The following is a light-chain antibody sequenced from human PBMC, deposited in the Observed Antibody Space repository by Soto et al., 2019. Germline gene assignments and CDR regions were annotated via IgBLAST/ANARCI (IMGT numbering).Light chain of an antibody. J-gene: IGKJ2*01. CDR3: QQYNKWPPYT. V-gene: IGKV3-15*01. Sequence: EVVMTQSPATLSVSPGDRATLSCRASQSVGNNLAGYQQKPGQAPRLLIYGASTGATDLPARFSASGSGTEFTLNISSLQYEDFAVYYCQQYNKWPPYTFGQGTKLEIK. CDR2: GAS. CDR1: QSVGNN.